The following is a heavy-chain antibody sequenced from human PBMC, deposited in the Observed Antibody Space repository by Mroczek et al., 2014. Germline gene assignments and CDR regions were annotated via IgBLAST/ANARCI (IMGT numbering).Heavy chain of an antibody. D-gene: IGHD3-22*01. J-gene: IGHJ3*02. CDR3: ARDNVGITMIVVVTRDVAFDI. CDR2: ISAYNGNT. V-gene: IGHV1-18*01. Sequence: VQLVQSGAEVKKPGASVKVSCKASGYTFTSYGISWVRQAPGQGLEWMGWISAYNGNTNYAQKLQGRVTMTTDTSTSTAYMELRSLRSDDTAVYYCARDNVGITMIVVVTRDVAFDIWGQGTMVTVSS. CDR1: GYTFTSYG.